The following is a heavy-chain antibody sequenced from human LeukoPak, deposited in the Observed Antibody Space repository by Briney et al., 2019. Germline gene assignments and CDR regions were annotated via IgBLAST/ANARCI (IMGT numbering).Heavy chain of an antibody. V-gene: IGHV4-38-2*02. Sequence: SETLSLTCTVSGYSISSGYYWGWIRQPPGKGLEWIGSIYHSGSTYYNPSLKSRVTISVDTSKNQFSLKLSSVTAADTAVYYCARVVVISSGYMDVWGKGTTVTDSS. J-gene: IGHJ6*03. D-gene: IGHD3-22*01. CDR1: GYSISSGYY. CDR3: ARVVVISSGYMDV. CDR2: IYHSGST.